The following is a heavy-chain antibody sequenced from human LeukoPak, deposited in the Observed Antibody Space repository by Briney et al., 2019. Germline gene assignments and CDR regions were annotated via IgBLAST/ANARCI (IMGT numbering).Heavy chain of an antibody. CDR1: GFTFSSNG. V-gene: IGHV3-33*01. Sequence: GRSLRLSCAASGFTFSSNGMHWVRQAPGKGLEWVAIIWYDGSKKYYADSVKGRFTISRDNAKNSLYLQMNSLRAEDTAVYYCARESDGSGSYWDYWGQGTLVTVSS. CDR3: ARESDGSGSYWDY. D-gene: IGHD3-10*01. CDR2: IWYDGSKK. J-gene: IGHJ4*02.